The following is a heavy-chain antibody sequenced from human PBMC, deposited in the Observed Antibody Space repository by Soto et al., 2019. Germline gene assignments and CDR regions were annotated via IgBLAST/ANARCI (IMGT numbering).Heavy chain of an antibody. CDR2: ISAYNGNT. D-gene: IGHD2-2*01. V-gene: IGHV1-18*01. CDR3: ARASHQYCSSTSCPSYY. Sequence: VKVSCKASGYTFTSYGISWVRQAPGQGLEWMGWISAYNGNTNYAQKLQGRVTMTTDTSTSTAYMELRSLRSDDTAVYYCARASHQYCSSTSCPSYYWGQGTLVTVSS. CDR1: GYTFTSYG. J-gene: IGHJ4*02.